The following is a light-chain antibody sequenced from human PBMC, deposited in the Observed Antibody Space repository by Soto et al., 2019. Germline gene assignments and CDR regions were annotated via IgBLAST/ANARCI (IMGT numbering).Light chain of an antibody. J-gene: IGLJ1*01. CDR1: SSDFGGYNY. Sequence: QSVLTQPASVSGSPGQSITISCTGTSSDFGGYNYVSWYQHHPGKAPKLMIYDVANRPSGVSNRFSGSKSGNTASLTISGLQAEDEADYYCNSYTSSSTYVFGTGTKVTVL. CDR2: DVA. V-gene: IGLV2-14*03. CDR3: NSYTSSSTYV.